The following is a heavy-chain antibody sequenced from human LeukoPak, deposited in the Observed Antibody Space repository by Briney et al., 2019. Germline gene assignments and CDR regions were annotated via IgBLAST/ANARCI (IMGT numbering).Heavy chain of an antibody. J-gene: IGHJ6*03. CDR2: TYYRSKWYI. Sequence: SQTLSLTCAISGDSISSNTAAWNWIRQSPSRGLEWLGRTYYRSKWYIEYEVSVRSRVTIKPDTSKNQFSLKLSSVTAADTAVYYCARDQIVVVPAAMQESYMDVWGKGTTVTVSS. CDR1: GDSISSNTAA. D-gene: IGHD2-2*01. CDR3: ARDQIVVVPAAMQESYMDV. V-gene: IGHV6-1*01.